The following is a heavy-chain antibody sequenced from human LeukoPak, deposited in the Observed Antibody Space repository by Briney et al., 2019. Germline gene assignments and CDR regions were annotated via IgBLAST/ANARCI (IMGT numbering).Heavy chain of an antibody. V-gene: IGHV3-48*04. Sequence: GGSLRLSCAASGFNFSTYTMNWVRQAPGKGLEWVSSITSSGSTIFYADSVKGRFTISRDNAKNSLYLQMNSLRAEDTAVYYCARDIVVVVAASYYFDYWGQGTLVTVSS. J-gene: IGHJ4*02. D-gene: IGHD2-15*01. CDR2: ITSSGSTI. CDR3: ARDIVVVVAASYYFDY. CDR1: GFNFSTYT.